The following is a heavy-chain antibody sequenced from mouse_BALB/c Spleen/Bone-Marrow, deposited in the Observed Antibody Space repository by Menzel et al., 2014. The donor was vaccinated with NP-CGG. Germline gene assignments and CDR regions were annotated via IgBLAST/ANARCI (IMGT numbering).Heavy chain of an antibody. CDR3: ASPLYYGLHYYAMDY. J-gene: IGHJ4*01. D-gene: IGHD1-2*01. Sequence: EVQRVESGGGLVKPGGSLKLSCAASGFTFSSYAMSWVRQTPEKRLEWVASISSGGSTYYPDSVKGRFTISRDNARNILYLQMSRLMSEDTDMYYCASPLYYGLHYYAMDYGGQGTSVTVSS. V-gene: IGHV5-6-5*01. CDR2: ISSGGST. CDR1: GFTFSSYA.